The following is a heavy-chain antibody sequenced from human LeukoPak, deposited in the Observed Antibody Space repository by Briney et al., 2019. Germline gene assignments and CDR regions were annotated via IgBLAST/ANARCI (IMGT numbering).Heavy chain of an antibody. Sequence: PGGTLRLSSAASGFTFTSYGMSWVRQAPGKGLEWVSAISGSGGDTYYADSVKGRFTISRDNAKNSLYLQMNSLRAEDTAVYYCAELGITMIGGVWGKGTTVTISS. D-gene: IGHD3-10*02. CDR1: GFTFTSYG. CDR2: ISGSGGDT. CDR3: AELGITMIGGV. J-gene: IGHJ6*04. V-gene: IGHV3-23*01.